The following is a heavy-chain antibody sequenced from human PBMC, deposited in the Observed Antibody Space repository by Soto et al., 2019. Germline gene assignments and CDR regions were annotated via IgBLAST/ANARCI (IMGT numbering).Heavy chain of an antibody. V-gene: IGHV3-30-3*01. CDR3: AREVGIVVVTAIPDSYFDL. CDR1: GFTFSSYA. J-gene: IGHJ2*01. Sequence: QVQLVESGGGVVQPGRSLRLSCAASGFTFSSYAMHWVRQAPGKGLEWVAVISYDGSNKYYADSVKGRFTISRDNSKNTLYLQMNSLRAEDTAVYYCAREVGIVVVTAIPDSYFDLWGRGTLVTVSS. D-gene: IGHD2-21*02. CDR2: ISYDGSNK.